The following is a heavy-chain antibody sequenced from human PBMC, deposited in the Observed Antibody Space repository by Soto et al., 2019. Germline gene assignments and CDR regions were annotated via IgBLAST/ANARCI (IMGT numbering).Heavy chain of an antibody. CDR1: GYTLTELS. V-gene: IGHV1-24*01. J-gene: IGHJ3*02. Sequence: ASVKVSCKVSGYTLTELSMHWVRQAPGKGLEWMGSIDPEDGETIYAQKFQGRVTMTEDTSTDTAYMELSSLRSEDTAVYYCARPSSGYYYDAFDIWGQGTMVTVS. D-gene: IGHD3-22*01. CDR2: IDPEDGET. CDR3: ARPSSGYYYDAFDI.